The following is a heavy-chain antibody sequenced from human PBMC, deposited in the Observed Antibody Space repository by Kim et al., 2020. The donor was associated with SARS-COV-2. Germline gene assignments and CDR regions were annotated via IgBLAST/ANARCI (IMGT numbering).Heavy chain of an antibody. V-gene: IGHV4-34*01. CDR1: GGSFSGYY. CDR2: INHSGST. J-gene: IGHJ4*02. Sequence: SETLSLTCAVYGGSFSGYYWSWIRQPPGKGLEWIGEINHSGSTNYNPSLKSRVTISVDTSKNQFSLKLSSVTAADTAVYYCARKGSYSSSRRHYFDYWGQGTLVTVSS. D-gene: IGHD6-13*01. CDR3: ARKGSYSSSRRHYFDY.